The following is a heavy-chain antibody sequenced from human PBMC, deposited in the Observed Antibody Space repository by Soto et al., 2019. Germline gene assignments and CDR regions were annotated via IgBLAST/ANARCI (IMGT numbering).Heavy chain of an antibody. CDR2: IMPILGIA. CDR1: GGTFSSYT. D-gene: IGHD5-12*01. J-gene: IGHJ4*02. Sequence: QVQLVQSGAEVKKPGSSVKVSCKASGGTFSSYTITWVRQAPGRGLEWMGRIMPILGIANYAQKFQCSVTITADKTTSTAYMELSSLGYEDMAVYYCARDAGRSGYDTDYWGQGTLVTVSS. CDR3: ARDAGRSGYDTDY. V-gene: IGHV1-69*08.